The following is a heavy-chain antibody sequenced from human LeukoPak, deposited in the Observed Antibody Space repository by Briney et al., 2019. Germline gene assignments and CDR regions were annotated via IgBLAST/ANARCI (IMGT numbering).Heavy chain of an antibody. CDR1: GGSISSGG. CDR3: ARDLSGVQGPIDY. V-gene: IGHV6-1*01. J-gene: IGHJ4*02. Sequence: PSETLSLTCTVSGGSISSGGYYWNWIRQSPSRGLEWLGRTYYRSKWYNDYAVSVKSRITINPDTSKNQFSLQLNSVTPEDTAVYYCARDLSGVQGPIDYWGQGTLVTVSS. D-gene: IGHD3-10*01. CDR2: TYYRSKWYN.